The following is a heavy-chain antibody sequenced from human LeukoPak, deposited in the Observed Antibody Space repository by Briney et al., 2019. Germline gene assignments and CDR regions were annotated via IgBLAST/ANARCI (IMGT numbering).Heavy chain of an antibody. D-gene: IGHD2-2*02. CDR1: GGTFGSYA. Sequence: SVKVSCKASGGTFGSYAISWVRQAPGQGLEWMGGITPIFGTANYAQKFQGRVTITADESTSTAYMELSSLRSEDTAVYYCARERYCSSTSCYMAYWGQGTLVTVSS. CDR2: ITPIFGTA. CDR3: ARERYCSSTSCYMAY. J-gene: IGHJ4*02. V-gene: IGHV1-69*13.